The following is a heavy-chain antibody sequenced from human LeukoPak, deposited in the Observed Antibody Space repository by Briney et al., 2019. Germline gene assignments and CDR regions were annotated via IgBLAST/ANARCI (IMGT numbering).Heavy chain of an antibody. CDR1: GFTFSSYS. CDR2: ISSSSSTI. CDR3: ARDLTSFKGYCSSTSCYEGNY. V-gene: IGHV3-48*04. D-gene: IGHD2-2*01. Sequence: PGGSLRLSCAGSGFTFSSYSMNWVRQAPGKGLEWVSYISSSSSTIYYADSVKGRFTISRDNAKNSLYLQMNSLRAEDTAVYYCARDLTSFKGYCSSTSCYEGNYWGQGTLVTVSS. J-gene: IGHJ4*02.